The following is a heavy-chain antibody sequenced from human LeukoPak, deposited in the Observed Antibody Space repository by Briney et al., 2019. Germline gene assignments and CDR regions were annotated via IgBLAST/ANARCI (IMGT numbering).Heavy chain of an antibody. CDR1: GFTFDDYA. Sequence: GGSLRLSCAASGFTFDDYAMHWVRQAPGKDLEWVSLISWDGGSTYYADSVKGRFTISRDNSKNSLYLQMNSLRAEDTALYYCAKDADYVWGSYRPGSYFDYWGQGTLVTVSS. CDR3: AKDADYVWGSYRPGSYFDY. CDR2: ISWDGGST. D-gene: IGHD3-16*02. V-gene: IGHV3-43D*03. J-gene: IGHJ4*02.